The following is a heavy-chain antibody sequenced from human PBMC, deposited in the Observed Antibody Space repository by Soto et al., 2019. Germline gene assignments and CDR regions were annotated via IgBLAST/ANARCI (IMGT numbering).Heavy chain of an antibody. CDR2: IEPSDSYT. CDR1: GYSLTSYW. Sequence: XECLNSSGKGSGYSLTSYWISWVRQMPGKGLEWMGRIEPSDSYTNYSPSFQGHATISADKSISTAYLQWSSLKASDTAMYYCARVRVAVAGIDYSGQGTLVTVSS. J-gene: IGHJ4*02. CDR3: ARVRVAVAGIDY. V-gene: IGHV5-10-1*01. D-gene: IGHD6-19*01.